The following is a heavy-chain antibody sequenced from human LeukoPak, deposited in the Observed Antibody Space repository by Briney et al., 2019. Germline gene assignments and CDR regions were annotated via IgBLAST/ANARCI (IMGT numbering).Heavy chain of an antibody. CDR2: IYPSGTT. Sequence: SETLSLTCTVSGGSISSYYWSWIRQPAGKGLEWIGRIYPSGTTYYNPSLKSRVTMSVNTAKNQFSLKLSSVTAADTAVYYCARDAMVRGVVDPWGQGTLVTVSS. D-gene: IGHD3-10*01. CDR3: ARDAMVRGVVDP. J-gene: IGHJ5*02. CDR1: GGSISSYY. V-gene: IGHV4-4*07.